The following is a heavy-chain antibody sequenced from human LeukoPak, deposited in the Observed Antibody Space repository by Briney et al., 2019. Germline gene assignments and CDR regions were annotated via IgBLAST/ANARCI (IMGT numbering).Heavy chain of an antibody. CDR1: GGSITSSGYY. J-gene: IGHJ4*02. D-gene: IGHD2-15*01. V-gene: IGHV4-39*01. CDR2: ISHSGIT. CDR3: GRGSPYDS. Sequence: PSETLSLTCTVSGGSITSSGYYWGWIRQPPGKGLEWIGSISHSGITAYNPSLKSRATISADTSKSQFSLKLTSMTAADTALYYWGRGSPYDSWGQGTLVTVSS.